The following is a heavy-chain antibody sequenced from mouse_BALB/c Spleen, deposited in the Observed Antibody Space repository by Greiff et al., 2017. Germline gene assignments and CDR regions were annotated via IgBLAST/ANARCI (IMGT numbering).Heavy chain of an antibody. CDR1: GFSLTSYG. J-gene: IGHJ2*01. Sequence: VKLMESGPGLVPPSQSLSITCTVSGFSLTSYGVHWVRQPPGKGLEWLGVIWAGGSTNYNSALMSRLSISKDNSKSQVFLKMNSLQTDDTAMYYCARDVRGHYFDYWGQGTTLTVSS. V-gene: IGHV2-9*02. CDR2: IWAGGST. CDR3: ARDVRGHYFDY.